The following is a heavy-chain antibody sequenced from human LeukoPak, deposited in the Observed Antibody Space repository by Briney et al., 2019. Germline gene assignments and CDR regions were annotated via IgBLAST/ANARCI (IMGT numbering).Heavy chain of an antibody. D-gene: IGHD4-17*01. V-gene: IGHV3-48*03. CDR3: ARSTVTTFFDY. CDR1: GFTFSSYE. J-gene: IGHJ4*02. Sequence: GGSLRLFCAASGFTFSSYEMNWLRQAPGKGLEWVSYIISSGSTIYYADSVKGRFTISRDNAKNSLYLQMNSLRAEDTAVYYCARSTVTTFFDYWGQGTLVTVSS. CDR2: IISSGSTI.